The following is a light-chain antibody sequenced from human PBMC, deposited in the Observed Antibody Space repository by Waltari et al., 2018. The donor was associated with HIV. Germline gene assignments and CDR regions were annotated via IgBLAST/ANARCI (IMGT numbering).Light chain of an antibody. V-gene: IGLV4-69*01. CDR2: INSDGSH. CDR3: QSWGAGGV. CDR1: SRHITYA. Sequence: QFVLTQSPSASASLGASVKLTCTLDSRHITYAIAWHQQKPEKGPRFLMKINSDGSHYKGDDIPDRFSGARSGAERYRTISRVQADDEGDYYCQSWGAGGVVGGGTTLTFL. J-gene: IGLJ3*02.